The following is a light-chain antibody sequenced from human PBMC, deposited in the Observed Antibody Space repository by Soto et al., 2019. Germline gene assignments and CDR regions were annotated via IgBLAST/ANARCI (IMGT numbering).Light chain of an antibody. CDR1: ISDFVLYNY. CDR2: GVN. CDR3: SSYTPSSALQV. J-gene: IGLJ1*01. Sequence: SVLTQPASVSGSPGQSITISCSGTISDFVLYNYVSWYQQRPGKATKLMIYGVNNRPSGVSNRFSGSKSGNTASLTISGLQADDAADYYCSSYTPSSALQVFGTGTKVTVL. V-gene: IGLV2-14*01.